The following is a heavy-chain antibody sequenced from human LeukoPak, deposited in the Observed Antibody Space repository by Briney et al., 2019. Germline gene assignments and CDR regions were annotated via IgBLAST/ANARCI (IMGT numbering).Heavy chain of an antibody. D-gene: IGHD2-2*03. Sequence: GGSLRLSCAASGFTFSSYAMHWVRQAPGKGLEWVAVISDDGSNKYYADSVKGRFTISRDNSKNTLYLQMNSLRAEDTAVYYYARVDDLDAFAVWGQGTMVIVFS. CDR2: ISDDGSNK. CDR1: GFTFSSYA. CDR3: ARVDDLDAFAV. J-gene: IGHJ3*01. V-gene: IGHV3-30*04.